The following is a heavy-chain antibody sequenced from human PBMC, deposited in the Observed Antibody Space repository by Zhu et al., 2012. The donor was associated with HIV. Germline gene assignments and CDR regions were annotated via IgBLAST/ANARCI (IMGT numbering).Heavy chain of an antibody. J-gene: IGHJ2*01. CDR1: GFIFSNYG. CDR2: IRYDGNNK. D-gene: IGHD3-16*02. Sequence: QVRLVESGGGVVQPGGSLRLSCAASGFIFSNYGMHWVRQAPGKGLEWVTFIRYDGNNKYYADSVKGRFTVSRDNSKNTLYLQMNSLRAADTAMYYCAKDKFKRGVIAARDRYFDLWGRGSLVSVSS. V-gene: IGHV3-30*02. CDR3: AKDKFKRGVIAARDRYFDL.